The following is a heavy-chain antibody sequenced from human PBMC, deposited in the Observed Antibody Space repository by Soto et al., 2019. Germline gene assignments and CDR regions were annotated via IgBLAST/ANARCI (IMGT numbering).Heavy chain of an antibody. Sequence: GGSLRLSCAASGFTFSSYGMHWVRQAPGKGLEWVALISYDGSDKYYADSVKGRFTISRDNSKNTLYLQMNSLRVEDMAVYYCGAGQYYSDYWGQGTLVTVSS. D-gene: IGHD6-13*01. V-gene: IGHV3-30*03. J-gene: IGHJ4*02. CDR1: GFTFSSYG. CDR2: ISYDGSDK. CDR3: GAGQYYSDY.